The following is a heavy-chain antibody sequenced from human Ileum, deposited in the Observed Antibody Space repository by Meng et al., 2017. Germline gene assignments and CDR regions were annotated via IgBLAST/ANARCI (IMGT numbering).Heavy chain of an antibody. CDR2: IFHNGSP. CDR3: AGGGYFDSMDV. V-gene: IGHV4-30-4*01. CDR1: NGSIFSAGYY. Sequence: SETLSLTCTVSNGSIFSAGYYWSWNRQRPGKGRVWMGYIFHNGSPKYNPALGSRTTMSVDISQNLLSLRLTSVTAAATAQYFCAGGGYFDSMDVWGQGTTVTVSS. J-gene: IGHJ6*02. D-gene: IGHD2-2*03.